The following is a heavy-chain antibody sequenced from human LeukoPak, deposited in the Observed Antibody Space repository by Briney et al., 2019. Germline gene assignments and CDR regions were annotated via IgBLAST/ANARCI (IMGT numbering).Heavy chain of an antibody. V-gene: IGHV4-39*01. CDR3: ARHSYSPRWFGATDFDY. D-gene: IGHD3-10*01. Sequence: SETLSLTCTVSGGSISSSSYYWGWIRQPPGKGLEWIGSIYYSGSTYYNPSLKSRVTISVDTSKNQFSLKLSSVTAADTAVYYCARHSYSPRWFGATDFDYWGQGTLVTVSS. CDR1: GGSISSSSYY. J-gene: IGHJ4*02. CDR2: IYYSGST.